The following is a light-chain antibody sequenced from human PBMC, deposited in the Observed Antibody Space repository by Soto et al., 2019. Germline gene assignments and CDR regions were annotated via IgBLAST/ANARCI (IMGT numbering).Light chain of an antibody. CDR3: CSYAGTNTWV. V-gene: IGLV2-23*01. J-gene: IGLJ2*01. CDR2: EGS. CDR1: STNVGSSNF. Sequence: QSALTQPASVSGSPGQSITISCTGTSTNVGSSNFVSWYQQYPGKAPRLVIYEGSKRPSGVSIRFSGSKSGNTASLTISGLQNEDEADYCCCSYAGTNTWVFGGGTKVTVL.